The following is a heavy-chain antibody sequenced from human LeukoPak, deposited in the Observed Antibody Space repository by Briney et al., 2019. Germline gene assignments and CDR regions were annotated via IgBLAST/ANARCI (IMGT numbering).Heavy chain of an antibody. CDR2: INSDGSST. V-gene: IGHV3-74*01. CDR1: GFTFSSYW. Sequence: GGSLRLSCAASGFTFSSYWMHWVRQAPGKGLVWVSRINSDGSSTSYADSVKGRFTISRDNAKNTLYLQMNSLRAEDTAVYYCVKRLTLGDLSIKGAFALWGRGTMVTVAA. D-gene: IGHD3-16*02. CDR3: VKRLTLGDLSIKGAFAL. J-gene: IGHJ3*01.